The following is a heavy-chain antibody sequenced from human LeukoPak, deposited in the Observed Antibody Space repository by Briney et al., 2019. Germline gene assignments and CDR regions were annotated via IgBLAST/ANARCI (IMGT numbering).Heavy chain of an antibody. V-gene: IGHV3-74*03. J-gene: IGHJ4*02. Sequence: GGSLRLSCAASGFTFSSYWMHWVRQVPGKGLVWVARINTYGTSTTYGDSVEGRFTISRDNAKNSLYLQMNSLRAEDTAVYYCARDPRQWLAPFDYWGQGTLVTVSS. D-gene: IGHD6-19*01. CDR3: ARDPRQWLAPFDY. CDR2: INTYGTST. CDR1: GFTFSSYW.